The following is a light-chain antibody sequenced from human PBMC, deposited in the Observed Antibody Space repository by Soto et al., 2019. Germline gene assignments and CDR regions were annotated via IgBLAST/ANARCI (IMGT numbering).Light chain of an antibody. CDR3: AAWDDSLSGPRV. V-gene: IGLV1-47*01. Sequence: QSVLTQPHSASGTPGPRVTISCSGRSSNIGSNHVYWYQQLPRTAPKLLIYRNNQRPSGVPDRFSGSKSGTSASLAISGLRSEVEAEYYCAAWDDSLSGPRVFGGGTKLTVL. J-gene: IGLJ3*02. CDR1: SSNIGSNH. CDR2: RNN.